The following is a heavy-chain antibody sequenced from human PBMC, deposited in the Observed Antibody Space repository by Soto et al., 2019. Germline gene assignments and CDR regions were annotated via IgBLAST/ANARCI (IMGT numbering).Heavy chain of an antibody. D-gene: IGHD6-13*01. CDR2: MNPNSGNT. CDR3: ARAGYSSSWYIGWFDP. V-gene: IGHV1-8*01. CDR1: GYTFTSYD. Sequence: ASVKFCSKAPGYTFTSYDSNWVRQATGQGLEWMGWMNPNSGNTGYAQKFQGRVTMTRNTSISTAYMELSSLRSEDTAVYYCARAGYSSSWYIGWFDPWGQGTLVTVSS. J-gene: IGHJ5*02.